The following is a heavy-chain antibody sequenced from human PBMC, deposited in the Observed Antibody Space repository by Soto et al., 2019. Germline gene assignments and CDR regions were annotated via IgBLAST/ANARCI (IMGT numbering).Heavy chain of an antibody. CDR2: ISGSGGST. CDR1: GFSFSSYA. J-gene: IGHJ4*02. V-gene: IGHV3-23*01. D-gene: IGHD1-26*01. Sequence: EVQLLESGGGLVQPGGSLRLSCAASGFSFSSYAMSWVRQAPGKGMEWVSAISGSGGSTYYADSVKGRFTISRDNSKNTLYLQMNSLRAEDMVVYYCAKDCCQRELLVDYWGQGTLVTVSS. CDR3: AKDCCQRELLVDY.